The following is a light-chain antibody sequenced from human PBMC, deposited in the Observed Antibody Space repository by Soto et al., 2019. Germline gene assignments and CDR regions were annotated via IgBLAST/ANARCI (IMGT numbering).Light chain of an antibody. V-gene: IGKV1-39*01. CDR2: AAS. J-gene: IGKJ5*01. CDR1: QTISTY. CDR3: QQGYDTPIT. Sequence: DIQMTQSPSSLSASVGDRVTITCRASQTISTYLNWYQQKPGKAPKFLIYAASSLQSGVPSRFSGRGSGTDFTLTITSLQPEDFATYFCQQGYDTPITFGQGTRLEIK.